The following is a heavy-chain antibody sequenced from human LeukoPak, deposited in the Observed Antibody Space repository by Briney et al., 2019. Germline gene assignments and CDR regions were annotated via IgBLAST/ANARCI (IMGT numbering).Heavy chain of an antibody. CDR3: ARVPIGSVDY. D-gene: IGHD1-1*01. CDR2: IYYTGYT. Sequence: SETLSLTCTVFGDSITNSYWTWIRLPPGKGLEWIAYIYYTGYTNYNPSLKSRVSISVDTSKNQLSLKLISVTAADTAVYYCARVPIGSVDYWSPGAQVTVSS. CDR1: GDSITNSY. J-gene: IGHJ4*02. V-gene: IGHV4-59*01.